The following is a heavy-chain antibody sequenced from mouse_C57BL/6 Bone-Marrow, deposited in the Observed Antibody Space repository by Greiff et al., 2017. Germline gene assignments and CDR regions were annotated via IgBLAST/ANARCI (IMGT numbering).Heavy chain of an antibody. CDR3: ARWGGRGNYVCYAMDY. D-gene: IGHD2-1*01. V-gene: IGHV1-81*01. CDR2: IYPRSGNT. CDR1: GYTFTSYG. Sequence: VQLQQSGAELARPGASVKLSCKASGYTFTSYGISWVKQRTGQGLEWIGEIYPRSGNTYYNEKFKGKATLTADKSSSTAYMELRSLTSEDSAVYFCARWGGRGNYVCYAMDYWGQGTSVTVSS. J-gene: IGHJ4*01.